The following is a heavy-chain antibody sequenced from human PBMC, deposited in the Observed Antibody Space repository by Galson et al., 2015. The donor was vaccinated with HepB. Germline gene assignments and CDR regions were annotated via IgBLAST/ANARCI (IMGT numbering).Heavy chain of an antibody. CDR1: GFTFSRYA. CDR2: ISGSAYST. J-gene: IGHJ3*01. D-gene: IGHD5-18*01. V-gene: IGHV3-23*01. Sequence: SLRLSCAASGFTFSRYAMTWVRQAPGKGLEWISSISGSAYSTYYADSVKGRFFISRDNSKNTLYLHMNSLRAEDTALYYCAKSTASYGPSDAFDVWGQGTMVTVSS. CDR3: AKSTASYGPSDAFDV.